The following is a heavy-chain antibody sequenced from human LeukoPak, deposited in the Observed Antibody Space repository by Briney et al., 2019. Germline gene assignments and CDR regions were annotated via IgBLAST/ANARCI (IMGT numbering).Heavy chain of an antibody. V-gene: IGHV3-30*03. D-gene: IGHD6-13*01. Sequence: GGSLRLSCAASRFTFSSYGMHWVRQAPGKGLEWVAIISYDGSNKYYADSVKGRFTISRDNAKNTLYLQMNSLRAEDTAVYYCARVMAAARDYWGQGTLVTVSS. J-gene: IGHJ4*02. CDR2: ISYDGSNK. CDR3: ARVMAAARDY. CDR1: RFTFSSYG.